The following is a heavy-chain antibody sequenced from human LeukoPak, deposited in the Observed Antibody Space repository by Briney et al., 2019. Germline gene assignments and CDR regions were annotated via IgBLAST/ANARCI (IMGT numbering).Heavy chain of an antibody. CDR2: IFGGGCA. CDR3: ARETRTAGSLQTYY. D-gene: IGHD6-13*01. J-gene: IGHJ4*02. Sequence: GGSLRLSCVASLFTLSSNFMSWVRQAPGKGLEWVSVIFGGGCASYADSVKGRFTISRDNAKNSLYLQMNSLTAEDTAVYYCARETRTAGSLQTYYWGQGTLVTVSS. CDR1: LFTLSSNF. V-gene: IGHV3-66*01.